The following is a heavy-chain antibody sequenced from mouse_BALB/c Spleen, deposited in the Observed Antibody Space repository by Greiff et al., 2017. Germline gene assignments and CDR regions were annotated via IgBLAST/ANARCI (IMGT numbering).Heavy chain of an antibody. Sequence: VQLQQSGAELAKPGASVKMSCKASGYTFTSYWMHWVKLRPGQGLEWIGYINPSTGYTEYNQKFKDKATLTADKSSSTAYMQLSSLTSEDSAVYYCARRGLRLLFDYWGQGTTLTVSS. D-gene: IGHD1-2*01. J-gene: IGHJ2*01. CDR1: GYTFTSYW. CDR3: ARRGLRLLFDY. CDR2: INPSTGYT. V-gene: IGHV1-7*01.